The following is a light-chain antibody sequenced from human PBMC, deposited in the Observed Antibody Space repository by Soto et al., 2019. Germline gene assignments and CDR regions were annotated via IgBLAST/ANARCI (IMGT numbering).Light chain of an antibody. CDR3: QQVSSFPLT. Sequence: DIQMTQSPSSVSASVGDRVTITCRASQGISRWLGWYQQKPGKGPKLLIHEASTLQRGVPSRFSGYGSGTDFTLTINSLQPEDFATYFCQQVSSFPLTFGGGTKVQIK. V-gene: IGKV1D-12*01. CDR2: EAS. CDR1: QGISRW. J-gene: IGKJ4*01.